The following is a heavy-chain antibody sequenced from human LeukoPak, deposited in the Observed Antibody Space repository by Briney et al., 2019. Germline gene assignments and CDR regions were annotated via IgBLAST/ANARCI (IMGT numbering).Heavy chain of an antibody. J-gene: IGHJ3*02. V-gene: IGHV3-21*01. CDR2: ISSSSSYI. Sequence: PGGSLRLSCAASGFTFSSYSMSWVRQAPGKGLEWVSSISSSSSYIYYADSVKGRFTISRDNAKNSLYLQMNSLRAEDTAVYYCAREGPWSSSSGDDAFDIWGQGTMVTVSS. D-gene: IGHD6-6*01. CDR3: AREGPWSSSSGDDAFDI. CDR1: GFTFSSYS.